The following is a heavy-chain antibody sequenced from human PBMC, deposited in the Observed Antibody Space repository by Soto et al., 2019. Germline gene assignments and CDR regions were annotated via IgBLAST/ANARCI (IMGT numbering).Heavy chain of an antibody. V-gene: IGHV3-74*01. CDR3: AREKTDNYDFWSGYYPTPNWYLDL. D-gene: IGHD3-3*01. Sequence: EVQLVESGGGLVQPGGSLRLYCAASGFTFSSYWMHWVRQAPGKGLVWVSHINSDGSSTSYADSVKGRFTISRDNAKNTLYLQMNSLRAEDTAVYYCAREKTDNYDFWSGYYPTPNWYLDLWGRGTLVTVSS. J-gene: IGHJ2*01. CDR1: GFTFSSYW. CDR2: INSDGSST.